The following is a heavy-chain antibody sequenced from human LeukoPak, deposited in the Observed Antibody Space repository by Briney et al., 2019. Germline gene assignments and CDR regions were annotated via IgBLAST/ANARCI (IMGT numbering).Heavy chain of an antibody. V-gene: IGHV4-59*08. CDR2: IYYSGNT. D-gene: IGHD6-19*01. CDR3: ARHRVVGTFLIDY. CDR1: GGSISSYY. J-gene: IGHJ4*02. Sequence: SETLSLTCTVSGGSISSYYWSWIRQPPGKGLEWIGYIYYSGNTNYNPSLKSRVTISVDTSKNQFSLKLSSVTAADTAVYYCARHRVVGTFLIDYWGQGTRLTVSS.